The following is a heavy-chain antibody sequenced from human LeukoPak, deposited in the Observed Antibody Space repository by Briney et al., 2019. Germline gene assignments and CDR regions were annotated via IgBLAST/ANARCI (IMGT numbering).Heavy chain of an antibody. J-gene: IGHJ4*02. CDR3: TKERRGTYYAFES. CDR1: GFSISDYF. V-gene: IGHV3-11*01. D-gene: IGHD3-16*01. CDR2: ITSGAGST. Sequence: GGSLRLSCDASGFSISDYFMSWIRQSPGKGLEWISYITSGAGSTKYADSVKGRFTISRDKAKNSVALQLNSLRAEDTAVYYCTKERRGTYYAFESWGQGTLVTVSS.